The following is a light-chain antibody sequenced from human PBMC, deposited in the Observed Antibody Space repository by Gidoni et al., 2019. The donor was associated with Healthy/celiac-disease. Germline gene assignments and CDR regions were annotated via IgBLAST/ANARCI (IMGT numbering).Light chain of an antibody. V-gene: IGKV1-39*01. Sequence: DIQMTQSPSSLSASVGDRVTITCRASQSISSYLKWSQQKPGKAPKLLIYAASSLQSGVPSRFSGSGSGTDFTLTISSLQPEDFATYYCQQSYSTPPTFGQGTKLEIK. CDR1: QSISSY. CDR3: QQSYSTPPT. J-gene: IGKJ2*01. CDR2: AAS.